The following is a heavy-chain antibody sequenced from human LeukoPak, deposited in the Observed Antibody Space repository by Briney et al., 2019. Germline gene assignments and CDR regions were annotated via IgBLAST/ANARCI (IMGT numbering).Heavy chain of an antibody. V-gene: IGHV1-46*01. Sequence: ASVKVSCKASGYTFTSYYMHWVRQAPGQGLEWMGIINPSGGSTSYAQKFQGRVTMTRDMSTSTVYMELSSLRAEDTAVYYCAKGRIGFKLELLLDYWGQRTLVTVSS. CDR2: INPSGGST. D-gene: IGHD1-7*01. CDR3: AKGRIGFKLELLLDY. J-gene: IGHJ4*02. CDR1: GYTFTSYY.